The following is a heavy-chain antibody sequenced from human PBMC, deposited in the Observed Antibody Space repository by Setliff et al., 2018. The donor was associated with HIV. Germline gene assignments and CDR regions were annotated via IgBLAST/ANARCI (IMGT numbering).Heavy chain of an antibody. V-gene: IGHV2-5*02. D-gene: IGHD3-22*01. J-gene: IGHJ4*02. Sequence: SGPTLVNPTQTLTLTCSFSGFSLNTAGVDVAWIRQPPGKALEWLALIYWDDDKRFSPSLSSRLTITKDTSKNQVVLTMANMDPVDTATYFCAHYYDSSGFYNSFDYWGQGALVTVSS. CDR2: IYWDDDK. CDR3: AHYYDSSGFYNSFDY. CDR1: GFSLNTAGVD.